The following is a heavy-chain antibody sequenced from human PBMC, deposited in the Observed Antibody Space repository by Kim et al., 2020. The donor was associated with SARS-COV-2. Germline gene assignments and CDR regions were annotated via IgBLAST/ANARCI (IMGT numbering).Heavy chain of an antibody. J-gene: IGHJ6*02. Sequence: YADSVKGRFTISRDNSKNTLYLQMNSLRAEDTAVYYCAKDHQNGYRGMDVWGQGTTVTVSS. D-gene: IGHD6-13*01. CDR3: AKDHQNGYRGMDV. V-gene: IGHV3-30*02.